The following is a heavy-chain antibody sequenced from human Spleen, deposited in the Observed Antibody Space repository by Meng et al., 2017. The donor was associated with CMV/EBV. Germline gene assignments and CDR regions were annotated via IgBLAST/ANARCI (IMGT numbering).Heavy chain of an antibody. Sequence: GESLKISCTASGFIFSNYGMHWVRQAPGKGLEWVSFIRPDTSGDYYTDSVKGRFTISRDTSKNTLYLQMNSLRAEDMAVYYCAKTPGRWETLDFWGQGTLVTSPQ. J-gene: IGHJ4*02. CDR3: AKTPGRWETLDF. CDR1: GFIFSNYG. D-gene: IGHD1-26*01. V-gene: IGHV3-30*02. CDR2: IRPDTSGD.